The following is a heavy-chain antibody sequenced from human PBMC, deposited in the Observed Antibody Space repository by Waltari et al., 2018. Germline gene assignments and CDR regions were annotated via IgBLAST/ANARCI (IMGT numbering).Heavy chain of an antibody. D-gene: IGHD3-3*01. J-gene: IGHJ6*03. CDR1: GGSISSYY. CDR3: AREVRVWSGYYYYYYMDV. Sequence: QVQLQESGPGLVKPSETLSLTCTVSGGSISSYYWSWIRQPAGKGLEWIGRIYTSGGTNYNPSLKSRVTMSVDTSKNQFALKLSSVTAADTAVYYCAREVRVWSGYYYYYYMDVWGKGTTVTISS. CDR2: IYTSGGT. V-gene: IGHV4-4*07.